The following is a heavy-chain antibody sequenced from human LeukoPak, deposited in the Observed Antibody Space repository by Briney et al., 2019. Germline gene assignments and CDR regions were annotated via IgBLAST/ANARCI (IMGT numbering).Heavy chain of an antibody. CDR1: GFTFTSYT. D-gene: IGHD3-10*01. J-gene: IGHJ4*02. CDR2: ISGNGNST. V-gene: IGHV3-23*01. Sequence: PGGSLRLSCAASGFTFTSYTMTWVRQAPGKGLDWISAISGNGNSTYYADSVKGRFTFSRDNSKNMLFLQMNSLRAEDTAVYYCARVPFGMVPGVIITQPFFDYWGQGTLVAVSS. CDR3: ARVPFGMVPGVIITQPFFDY.